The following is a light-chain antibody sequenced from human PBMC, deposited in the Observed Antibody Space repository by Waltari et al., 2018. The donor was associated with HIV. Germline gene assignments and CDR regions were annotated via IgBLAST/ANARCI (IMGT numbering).Light chain of an antibody. CDR1: QDIGSS. V-gene: IGKV1-12*01. J-gene: IGKJ1*01. CDR2: AAS. Sequence: DIQMTQSPSSVSASVGDLVTITCRASQDIGSSLAWYQQKPGKAPKFLIYAASNLQSGVPSKFSGSGSGTHFTLTISSLQPEDFATYYCQQTNSFPRTFGQGTKVEI. CDR3: QQTNSFPRT.